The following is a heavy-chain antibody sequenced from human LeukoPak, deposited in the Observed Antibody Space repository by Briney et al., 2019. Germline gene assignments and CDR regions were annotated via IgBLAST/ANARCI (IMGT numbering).Heavy chain of an antibody. V-gene: IGHV4-38-2*02. Sequence: PSETLSLTCTVSGYSLSSGYYWGWIRPPPGKGLEWIGSIYHSGSTYYNPSLKSRVTISVDTSKNQFSLKLSSVTAADTAVYYCARDADSSGYYSFDYWGQGTLVTVSS. CDR1: GYSLSSGYY. D-gene: IGHD3-22*01. CDR3: ARDADSSGYYSFDY. J-gene: IGHJ4*02. CDR2: IYHSGST.